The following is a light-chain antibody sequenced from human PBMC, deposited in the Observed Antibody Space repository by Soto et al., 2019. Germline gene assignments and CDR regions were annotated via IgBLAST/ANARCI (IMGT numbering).Light chain of an antibody. CDR1: QSVSSSY. V-gene: IGKV3-20*01. Sequence: EIVLTQSPGTLSLSPGERATLSCRASQSVSSSYLAWYQQKPGQAPRLLIYGASSRATGIPDRFSGSGSGTDFTLTISRLEPEDFAVYYWQQYGNSPLTFGQGTKVEIK. J-gene: IGKJ1*01. CDR2: GAS. CDR3: QQYGNSPLT.